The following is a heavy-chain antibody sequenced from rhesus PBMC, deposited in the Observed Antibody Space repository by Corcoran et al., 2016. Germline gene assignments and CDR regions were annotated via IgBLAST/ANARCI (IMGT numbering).Heavy chain of an antibody. D-gene: IGHD4-29*01. V-gene: IGHV4-80*01. CDR3: ARYNAGSSSLDV. Sequence: QVQLQESGPGLVKPSETLSLTCGVSGDSFSSYWWSWIRQPPGKGLEWVGEINGNSGSTSYNPALNSRLTISKDGSKNQFSLKLSSVTAADTALYFCARYNAGSSSLDVWGRGVLVTVSS. CDR2: INGNSGST. CDR1: GDSFSSYW. J-gene: IGHJ5-2*02.